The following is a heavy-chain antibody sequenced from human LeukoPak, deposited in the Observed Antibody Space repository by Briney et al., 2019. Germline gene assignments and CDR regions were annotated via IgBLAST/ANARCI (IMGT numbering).Heavy chain of an antibody. D-gene: IGHD4-17*01. V-gene: IGHV1-18*01. CDR1: GFTFTSYG. CDR2: ISAYNGNT. CDR3: ARDATVTPFDY. Sequence: KPGGSLRLSCAASGFTFTSYGISWVRQAPGQGLEWMGWISAYNGNTNYAQKLQGRVTMTTDTSTSTAYMELRSLRSDDTAVYCCARDATVTPFDYWGQGTLVTVSS. J-gene: IGHJ4*02.